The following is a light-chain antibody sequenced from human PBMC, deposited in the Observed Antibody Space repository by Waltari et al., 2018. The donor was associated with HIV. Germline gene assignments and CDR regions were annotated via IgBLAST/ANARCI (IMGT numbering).Light chain of an antibody. J-gene: IGLJ2*01. Sequence: QLVLTQSPSASASLGASVKLTCTLSSGHNSYVIAGHQHQPKKGPRYLMKLNSDGSHFKGDGIPDRFSGSSSGAERYLTISSLQSEDEADYYCQTWGTGIVVFGGGTKLTVL. V-gene: IGLV4-69*01. CDR3: QTWGTGIVV. CDR1: SGHNSYV. CDR2: LNSDGSH.